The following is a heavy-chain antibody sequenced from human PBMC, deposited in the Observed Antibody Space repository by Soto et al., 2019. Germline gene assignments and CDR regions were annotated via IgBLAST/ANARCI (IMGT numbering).Heavy chain of an antibody. D-gene: IGHD1-26*01. CDR1: GFTFSSFW. J-gene: IGHJ6*02. CDR2: IKQDGSEK. Sequence: EVQLVESGGGLVQPGGSLRLSCAASGFTFSSFWMGWVRQPPGRGLVWVANIKQDGSEKYYVDSVRGRFTISRDNTKNSLYLHMNGLRAEDTAIYYCAREGAGYYSGNYYHGLDVWGQGTTVTVS. CDR3: AREGAGYYSGNYYHGLDV. V-gene: IGHV3-7*05.